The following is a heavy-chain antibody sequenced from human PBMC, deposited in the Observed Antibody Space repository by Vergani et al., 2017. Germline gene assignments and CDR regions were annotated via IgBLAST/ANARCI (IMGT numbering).Heavy chain of an antibody. V-gene: IGHV1-69*09. CDR2: VIPHLEIT. Sequence: QVQLVQSGSELRKPGASVKISCKASGYTLNNYALNWVRQAPGQGLEWVGRVIPHLEITTLAQHLQGRVIITADKSTDTAYMELISLRPEDTAVYYCAREGNYYDSTGFGPRGSFDWGPGTLVTVSS. CDR3: AREGNYYDSTGFGPRGSFD. CDR1: GYTLNNYA. J-gene: IGHJ4*02. D-gene: IGHD3-22*01.